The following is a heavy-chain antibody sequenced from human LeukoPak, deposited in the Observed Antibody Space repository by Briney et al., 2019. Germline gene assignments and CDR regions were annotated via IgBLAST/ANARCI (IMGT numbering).Heavy chain of an antibody. Sequence: TGGSLRLSCAASGFTFSSCAMSWVRQSPGKGLEWVSGISSSGGSTYYADSVKGRFTISRDNSKDTLYLQMDSLRAEDTAVYYCARSAGLRCFDYWGLGTLVTVSS. D-gene: IGHD4-17*01. J-gene: IGHJ4*02. CDR2: ISSSGGST. CDR3: ARSAGLRCFDY. CDR1: GFTFSSCA. V-gene: IGHV3-23*01.